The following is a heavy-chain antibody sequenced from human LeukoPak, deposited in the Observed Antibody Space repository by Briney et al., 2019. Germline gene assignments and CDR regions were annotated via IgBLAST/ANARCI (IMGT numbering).Heavy chain of an antibody. J-gene: IGHJ4*02. CDR3: ARDGYNLNFFDY. CDR1: GFTFSSYS. D-gene: IGHD5-24*01. Sequence: GGSLRLSCAASGFTFSSYSMNWVRQAPGKGLEWVSSISSSSSYIYYADSVKGRFTISRDNAKNSLYLQMNSLRAEDMAVYYCARDGYNLNFFDYWGQGTLVTVSS. V-gene: IGHV3-21*01. CDR2: ISSSSSYI.